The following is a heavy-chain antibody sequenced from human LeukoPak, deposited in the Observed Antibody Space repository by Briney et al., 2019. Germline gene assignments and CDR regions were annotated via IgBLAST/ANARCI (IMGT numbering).Heavy chain of an antibody. CDR1: GGSISSGSYY. Sequence: SQTLSLTCTVSGGSISSGSYYWSWIRQPGGKGLEWIGRIYTSGSTNYNPSLKSRVTISVDTSKNQFSLKLSSVTAADTAVYYCARVGCSSTSCYDNWFDPWGQGTLVTVSS. CDR2: IYTSGST. CDR3: ARVGCSSTSCYDNWFDP. J-gene: IGHJ5*02. V-gene: IGHV4-61*02. D-gene: IGHD2-2*01.